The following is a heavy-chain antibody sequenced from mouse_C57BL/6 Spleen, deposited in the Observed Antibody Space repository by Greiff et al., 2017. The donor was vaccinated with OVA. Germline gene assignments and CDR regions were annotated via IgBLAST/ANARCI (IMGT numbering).Heavy chain of an antibody. CDR1: GFSLTSYG. V-gene: IGHV2-2*01. CDR3: ARKDYGSSFYAMDY. CDR2: IWSGGST. D-gene: IGHD1-1*01. Sequence: VKLQESGPGLVQPSQSLSITCTVSGFSLTSYGVHWVRQSPGKGLEWLGVIWSGGSTDYNAAFISRLSISKDNSKSQVFFKMNSLQADDTAIYYCARKDYGSSFYAMDYWGQGTSVTVSS. J-gene: IGHJ4*01.